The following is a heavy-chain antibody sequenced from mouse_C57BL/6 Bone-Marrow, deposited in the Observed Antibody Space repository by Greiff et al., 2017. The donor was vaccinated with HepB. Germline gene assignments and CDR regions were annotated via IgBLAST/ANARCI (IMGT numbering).Heavy chain of an antibody. J-gene: IGHJ1*03. CDR2: IYPGSGST. V-gene: IGHV1-55*01. D-gene: IGHD6-2*01. CDR1: GYTFTSYW. Sequence: QVQLQQPGAELVKPGASVKMSCKASGYTFTSYWITWVKQRPGQGLEWIGDIYPGSGSTNYNEKFKSKATLTVDTSSSTAYMQLSSLTSEDSAVYYCAKDSFFSVGYYDVWGTGTAVTVSS. CDR3: AKDSFFSVGYYDV.